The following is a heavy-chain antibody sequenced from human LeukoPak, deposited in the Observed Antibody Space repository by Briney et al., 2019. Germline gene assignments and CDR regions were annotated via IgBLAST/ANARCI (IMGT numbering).Heavy chain of an antibody. D-gene: IGHD6-19*01. CDR2: ISSSGSNI. Sequence: GGSLRLSCAASGFTFSSYEMNCVRQAPGKWMGWVSYISSSGSNIYYADSVKGRFTISRDNAKNSLYLQMNSLRAEDTAVYYCASKSSGWYDDAFDIWGQGTMVTVSS. CDR1: GFTFSSYE. J-gene: IGHJ3*02. V-gene: IGHV3-48*03. CDR3: ASKSSGWYDDAFDI.